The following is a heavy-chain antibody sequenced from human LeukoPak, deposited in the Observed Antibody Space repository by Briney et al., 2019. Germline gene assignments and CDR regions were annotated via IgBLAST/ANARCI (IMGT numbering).Heavy chain of an antibody. V-gene: IGHV4-4*02. Sequence: SETLSLTCAVSGGPISSSNWWSWVRQPPGKGLEWIGEIYHSGSTNYNPSLKSRVTISVDTSKNQLSLKLSSVTAADTAVYYCARRPLLWFGELLSNWFDPWGQGTLVTVSS. CDR1: GGPISSSNW. CDR2: IYHSGST. J-gene: IGHJ5*02. CDR3: ARRPLLWFGELLSNWFDP. D-gene: IGHD3-10*01.